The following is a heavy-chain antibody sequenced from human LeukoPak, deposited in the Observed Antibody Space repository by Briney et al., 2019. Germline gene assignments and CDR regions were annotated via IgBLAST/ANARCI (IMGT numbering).Heavy chain of an antibody. CDR2: IIPIFGTA. D-gene: IGHD2-21*02. V-gene: IGHV1-69*05. Sequence: SLKVSCKASGGTFSSYAISWVRQAPGQGLEWMGGIIPIFGTANYAQKFQGRVTITTDESTSKAYMELSSLRSEDTAVHYCASHTVLVTAISYFQHWGQGTLATVSS. J-gene: IGHJ1*01. CDR3: ASHTVLVTAISYFQH. CDR1: GGTFSSYA.